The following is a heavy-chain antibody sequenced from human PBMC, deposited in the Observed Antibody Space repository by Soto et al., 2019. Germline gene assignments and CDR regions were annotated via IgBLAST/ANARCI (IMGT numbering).Heavy chain of an antibody. CDR1: GYPFSNYA. J-gene: IGHJ6*02. V-gene: IGHV1-3*05. CDR2: INAGNGNS. CDR3: ATSTYCSSSTCYQWYGMDV. Sequence: QVQLVQSGAEEKKPGASVKVSCKASGYPFSNYAMHWVRQAPGQGLEWMGWINAGNGNSKYSQKFQGRVTITRDTSANTAYMELDSLRSEDTAVYYCATSTYCSSSTCYQWYGMDVWGQGTTVTASS. D-gene: IGHD2-2*01.